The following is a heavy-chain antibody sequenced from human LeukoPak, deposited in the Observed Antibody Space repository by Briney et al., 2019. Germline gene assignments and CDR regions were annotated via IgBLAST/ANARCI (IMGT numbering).Heavy chain of an antibody. CDR1: GYSISSDYY. Sequence: SETLSLTCTVSGYSISSDYYWGWIRQPPGKGLEWIGSIYHSGSTYYNPSLKSPVTISVDTSKKQFSLNLSSVTAADTAVYYCARARPIYRTSSAFDYWGQGTLVTVSS. J-gene: IGHJ4*02. D-gene: IGHD6-6*01. CDR2: IYHSGST. CDR3: ARARPIYRTSSAFDY. V-gene: IGHV4-38-2*02.